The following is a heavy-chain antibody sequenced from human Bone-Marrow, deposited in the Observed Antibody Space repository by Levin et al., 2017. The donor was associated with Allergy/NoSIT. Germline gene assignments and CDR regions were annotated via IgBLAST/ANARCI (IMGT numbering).Heavy chain of an antibody. V-gene: IGHV1-58*01. CDR2: IVVGSGET. J-gene: IGHJ4*02. D-gene: IGHD2-15*01. CDR1: GFTFSSFA. CDR3: AGDEDWWLIYYLDS. Sequence: SVKVSCKASGFTFSSFAVQWVRQARGQRLEWIGRIVVGSGETNYAQKFQERVTITRDMSTSTAYMELTSLRSEDTAVYYCAGDEDWWLIYYLDSWGQGTLVTVSS.